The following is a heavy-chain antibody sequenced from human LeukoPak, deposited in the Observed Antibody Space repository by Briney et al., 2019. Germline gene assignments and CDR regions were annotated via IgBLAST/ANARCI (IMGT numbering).Heavy chain of an antibody. CDR2: ISSSGSYT. J-gene: IGHJ4*02. D-gene: IGHD6-19*01. Sequence: GGSLRLSCAASGFTFSDYYMSWIRQAPGKGLEWVSYISSSGSYTNYADSVKGRFTISRDNAKNSLYLQMNSLRAEDTAVYYCARDFRGVWPGIAVARWGYYFDYWGQGTLVTVSS. CDR3: ARDFRGVWPGIAVARWGYYFDY. V-gene: IGHV3-11*06. CDR1: GFTFSDYY.